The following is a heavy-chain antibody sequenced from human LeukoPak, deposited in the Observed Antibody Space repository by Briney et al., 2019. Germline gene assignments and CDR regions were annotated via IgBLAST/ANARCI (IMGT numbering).Heavy chain of an antibody. V-gene: IGHV3-21*01. CDR1: GFTFSIYS. Sequence: VGSLRLSCAASGFTFSIYSMNWVRQAPGKGLEWVSSISSSSSYIYYADSVKGRFTISRDNAKNSLYLQMNSLRAEDTAVYYCARDRESSSWFDYWGQGTLVTVSS. CDR2: ISSSSSYI. D-gene: IGHD6-13*01. CDR3: ARDRESSSWFDY. J-gene: IGHJ4*02.